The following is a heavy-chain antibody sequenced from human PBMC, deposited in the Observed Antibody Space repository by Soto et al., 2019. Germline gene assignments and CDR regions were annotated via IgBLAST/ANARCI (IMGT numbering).Heavy chain of an antibody. CDR1: GFXFSSYA. J-gene: IGHJ6*03. V-gene: IGHV3-23*01. Sequence: HPGGSLRLSCAASGFXFSSYAMSWVRQAPGKGLEWVSAISGSGGSTYYADSVKGRFTISRDNSKNTQYLQMNSLRAEDTAVYYCARGVRFLEWLLGYYYMDVWGKGTTVTVSS. CDR3: ARGVRFLEWLLGYYYMDV. D-gene: IGHD3-3*01. CDR2: ISGSGGST.